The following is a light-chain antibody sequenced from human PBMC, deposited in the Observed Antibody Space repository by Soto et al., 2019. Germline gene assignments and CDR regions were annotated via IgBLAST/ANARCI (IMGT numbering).Light chain of an antibody. CDR2: EVN. J-gene: IGLJ1*01. Sequence: QSALTQPASVSGSPGQSITISCTGTSSDVGAYNFVSLYQQYPGKAPKGMIYEVNNRPSGVSNRFSGSKSGNTASLIISGLQPEDEADYYCSSFTRSSTYVFGSGTKVTVL. CDR1: SSDVGAYNF. CDR3: SSFTRSSTYV. V-gene: IGLV2-14*01.